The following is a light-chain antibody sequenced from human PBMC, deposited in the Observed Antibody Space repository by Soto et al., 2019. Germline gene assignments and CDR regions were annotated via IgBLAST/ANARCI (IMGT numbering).Light chain of an antibody. CDR2: DAS. J-gene: IGKJ5*01. Sequence: DIQMTQSPSTVSASVGDSVTITCRASQSAFSWLAWYQQKPGKAPKLLIYDASNLETGVPSRFSGSGSGTDFTFTISSLQPEDIATYYCQYYDNVPLITFGQGTRLEIK. CDR1: QSAFSW. CDR3: QYYDNVPLIT. V-gene: IGKV1-33*01.